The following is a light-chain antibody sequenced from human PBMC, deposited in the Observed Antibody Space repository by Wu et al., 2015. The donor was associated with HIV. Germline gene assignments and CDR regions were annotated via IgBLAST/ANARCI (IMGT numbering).Light chain of an antibody. CDR3: QQYGISPWT. CDR1: QSVSSSY. Sequence: EIVMTQSPATLSVSPGERATLSCRASQSVSSSYLAWYQQQPGQAPRLLIKGASSRATGIPDRFSGSGSGTDFTLTISRVEPEDFAVYYCQQYGISPWTFGQGTKVEIK. J-gene: IGKJ1*01. CDR2: GAS. V-gene: IGKV3-20*01.